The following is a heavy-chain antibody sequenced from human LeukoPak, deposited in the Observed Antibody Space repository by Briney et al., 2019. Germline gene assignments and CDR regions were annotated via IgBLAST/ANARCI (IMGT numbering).Heavy chain of an antibody. CDR2: ISSSSSTI. J-gene: IGHJ4*02. D-gene: IGHD2-2*01. CDR1: GFIFSSYE. Sequence: GGSLRLSCAASGFIFSSYEMNWVRQAPGKGLEWVSYISSSSSTIYYADSVKGRFTISRDNAKNSLYLQMNSLRAEDTAVYYCARSVPSHHFDYWGQGTLVTVSS. CDR3: ARSVPSHHFDY. V-gene: IGHV3-48*01.